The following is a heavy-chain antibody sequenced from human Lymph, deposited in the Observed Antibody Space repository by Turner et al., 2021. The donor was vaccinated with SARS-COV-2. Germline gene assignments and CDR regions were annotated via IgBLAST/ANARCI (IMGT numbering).Heavy chain of an antibody. D-gene: IGHD6-13*01. CDR1: GSTCSSYG. J-gene: IGHJ4*02. CDR2: ISYDGSNK. CDR3: AKEDQTQSSSWYEVVDY. V-gene: IGHV3-30*18. Sequence: QVQLVESGGGVVQPGRSLRPSCAASGSTCSSYGMHWVRQAPGKGLEWVAVISYDGSNKYYADSVKGRFTISRDNSKNTLYLQMNSLRAEDTAVYYCAKEDQTQSSSWYEVVDYWGQGTLVTVSS.